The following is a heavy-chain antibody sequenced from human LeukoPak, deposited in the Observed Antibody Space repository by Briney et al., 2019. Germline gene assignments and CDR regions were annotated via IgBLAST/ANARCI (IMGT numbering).Heavy chain of an antibody. CDR1: GGSFSGYY. Sequence: SETLSLTCAVYGGSFSGYYWSWIRQPPGKGLEWIGEINHFGSPNYNPSLRSRASMSIDMSNKQFSLKLSSVTAADTAVYYCASQYYNDRGALFDYWGQGTLVTVSS. D-gene: IGHD3-22*01. CDR2: INHFGSP. V-gene: IGHV4-34*01. CDR3: ASQYYNDRGALFDY. J-gene: IGHJ4*02.